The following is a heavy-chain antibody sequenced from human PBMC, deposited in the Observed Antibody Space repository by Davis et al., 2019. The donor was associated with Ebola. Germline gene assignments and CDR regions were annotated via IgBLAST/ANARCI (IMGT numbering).Heavy chain of an antibody. CDR2: IKQDGSEK. J-gene: IGHJ6*04. CDR1: GFTFSSYW. CDR3: ARANAIAAAATGYYYYGMDV. V-gene: IGHV3-7*01. D-gene: IGHD6-13*01. Sequence: GESLKISCAASGFTFSSYWMSWVRQAPGKGLEWVANIKQDGSEKYYVDSVKGRFTISRDSAKNSLYLQMNSLRAEETAMYYCARANAIAAAATGYYYYGMDVWGKGTTVTVSS.